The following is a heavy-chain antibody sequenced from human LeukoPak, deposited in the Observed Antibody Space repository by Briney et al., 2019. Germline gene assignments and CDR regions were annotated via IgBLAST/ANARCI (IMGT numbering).Heavy chain of an antibody. J-gene: IGHJ3*02. D-gene: IGHD3-22*01. CDR2: IYTTGST. CDR1: SGSISSLNYF. CDR3: ASGDYYESSGLGAFDI. V-gene: IGHV4-61*02. Sequence: PSETLSLTCTVSSGSISSLNYFWTWIRQPAGKGLEYIGRIYTTGSTNYNPSLKSRVTISLDTSKNQFSLELTSVTAADTAVYYCASGDYYESSGLGAFDIWGQGTMVTVSS.